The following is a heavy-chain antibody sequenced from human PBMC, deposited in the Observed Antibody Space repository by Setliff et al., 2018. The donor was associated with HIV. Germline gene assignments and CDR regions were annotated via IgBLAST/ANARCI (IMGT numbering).Heavy chain of an antibody. D-gene: IGHD3-22*01. Sequence: ASVTVSCKASGYTFTSYSLHWVRQAPGQGLEWMGVINPSGGSTAYAENFQGRVTMTRDTSTSTVYMEMRGLRSDDTAVYYCGRNRGNGWYYYDSWGQGTLVTVSS. V-gene: IGHV1-46*01. CDR3: GRNRGNGWYYYDS. J-gene: IGHJ4*02. CDR2: INPSGGST. CDR1: GYTFTSYS.